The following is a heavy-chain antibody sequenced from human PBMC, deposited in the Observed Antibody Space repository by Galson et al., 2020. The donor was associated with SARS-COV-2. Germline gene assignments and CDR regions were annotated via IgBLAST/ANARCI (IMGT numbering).Heavy chain of an antibody. CDR1: GGSITSSTYY. J-gene: IGHJ5*02. CDR2: IYYSGST. D-gene: IGHD1-20*01. CDR3: ARLDSWRFDP. Sequence: SETLSLTCTVSGGSITSSTYYWVWIRQPPGKGLEWIGTIYYSGSTYYNPSLKSRITISVDTSKNQFSLKLSSVTAADTAVYYCARLDSWRFDPWGQGTLVTVSS. V-gene: IGHV4-39*01.